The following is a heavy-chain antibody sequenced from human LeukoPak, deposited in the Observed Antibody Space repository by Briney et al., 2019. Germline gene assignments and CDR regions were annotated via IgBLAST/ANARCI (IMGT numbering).Heavy chain of an antibody. CDR1: GFTFGTYN. Sequence: GGSLRLSCAASGFTFGTYNMNWVRQAPGKGLEWLSYISSGSSTIYYADSVEGRFTISRDNAKNSLYLQMNSLRDEDTAVYYCARGETARVDYWGQGILVTVSS. CDR2: ISSGSSTI. D-gene: IGHD3-16*01. J-gene: IGHJ4*02. CDR3: ARGETARVDY. V-gene: IGHV3-48*02.